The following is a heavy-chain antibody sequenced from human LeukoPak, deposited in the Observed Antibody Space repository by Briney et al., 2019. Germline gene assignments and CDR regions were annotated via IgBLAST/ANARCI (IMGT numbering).Heavy chain of an antibody. CDR3: ARGNTIFGVVTYWFGP. V-gene: IGHV4-31*11. D-gene: IGHD3-3*01. CDR2: IYYSGST. CDR1: GGSISSGGYY. J-gene: IGHJ5*02. Sequence: PSETLSLTCAVSGGSISSGGYYWSWIRQHPGKGLEWIGYIYYSGSTYYNPSLKSRVTISVDTSKNQFSLKLSSVTAADTAVYYCARGNTIFGVVTYWFGPWGQGTLVTVSS.